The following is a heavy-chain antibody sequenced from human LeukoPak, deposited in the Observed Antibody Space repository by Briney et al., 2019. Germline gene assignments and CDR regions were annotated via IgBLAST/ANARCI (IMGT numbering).Heavy chain of an antibody. Sequence: ASVKVSCKASGYTFTSYDINWVRQATGQGLEWMGWMNPNSGNTGYAQKFQGRVTMTRNTSISTAYMELSSLRSEDTAVYYCARGDIAAADIDYWGQGTLVTVSS. J-gene: IGHJ4*02. D-gene: IGHD6-13*01. CDR2: MNPNSGNT. CDR3: ARGDIAAADIDY. CDR1: GYTFTSYD. V-gene: IGHV1-8*01.